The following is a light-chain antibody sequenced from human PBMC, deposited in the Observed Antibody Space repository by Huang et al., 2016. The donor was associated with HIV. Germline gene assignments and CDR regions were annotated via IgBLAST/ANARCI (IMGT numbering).Light chain of an antibody. CDR3: MQALQTPLT. CDR2: LGS. CDR1: QILLHSNGYNY. V-gene: IGKV2-28*01. J-gene: IGKJ4*01. Sequence: DIVMTQSPLSLPVIPGEPAPISCRSSQILLHSNGYNYLDWYLQKPGQSPQLLIYLGSNRASGVPARFSGSGSGTDFTLKISRVEAEDVGVYYCMQALQTPLTFGGGTKVEIK.